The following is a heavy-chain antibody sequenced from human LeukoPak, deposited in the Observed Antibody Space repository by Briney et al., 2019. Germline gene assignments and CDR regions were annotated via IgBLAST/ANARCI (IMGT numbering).Heavy chain of an antibody. Sequence: SETLSLTCTVSGGSISSSSYYWGWIRQPPGKGLEWIGYIYYSGSTNYNPSLKSRVTISVDTSKNQFSLKLSSVTAADTAVYYCARDYGGSYFDYWGQGTLVTVSS. CDR2: IYYSGST. V-gene: IGHV4-61*01. D-gene: IGHD1-26*01. CDR3: ARDYGGSYFDY. CDR1: GGSISSSSYY. J-gene: IGHJ4*02.